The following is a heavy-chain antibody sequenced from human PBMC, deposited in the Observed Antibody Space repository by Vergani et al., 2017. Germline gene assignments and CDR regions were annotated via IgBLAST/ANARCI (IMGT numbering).Heavy chain of an antibody. CDR2: ISAYNGNT. CDR3: ARAALPYDFWSGYYTGFDY. Sequence: QVQLVQSGSELKKPGASVKVSCKASGYTFTSYGISWVRQAPGQGLEWMGWISAYNGNTNYAQKLQGRVTMTTDTSTSTAYMELRSLRSDDTAVYYCARAALPYDFWSGYYTGFDYWGQGTLVTVSS. D-gene: IGHD3-3*01. J-gene: IGHJ4*02. CDR1: GYTFTSYG. V-gene: IGHV1-18*01.